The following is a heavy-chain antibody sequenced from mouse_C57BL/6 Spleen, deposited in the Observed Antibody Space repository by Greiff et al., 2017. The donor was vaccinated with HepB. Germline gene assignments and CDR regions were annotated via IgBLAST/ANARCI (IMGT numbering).Heavy chain of an antibody. CDR1: GYAFSSSW. CDR2: IYPGDGDT. D-gene: IGHD1-1*01. J-gene: IGHJ4*01. V-gene: IGHV1-82*01. CDR3: STVVAKGAMDY. Sequence: QVQLKESGPELVKPGASVKISCKASGYAFSSSWMNWVKQRPGKGLEWIGRIYPGDGDTNYNGKFKGKATLTADKTSSTAYMQLSSLTSEDSAVFFCSTVVAKGAMDYWGQGTPVTVSS.